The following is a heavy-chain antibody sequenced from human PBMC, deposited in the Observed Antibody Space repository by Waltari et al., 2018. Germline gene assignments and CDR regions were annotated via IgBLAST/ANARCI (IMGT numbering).Heavy chain of an antibody. Sequence: QVQLVESGGGVVQPGRSLRLSCAASGFTFSSYGMHWVRQAPGKGLEWVAVISYDGSNKYYADSVKDRFTISRDNSKNTLYLQMNSLRAEDTAVYYCAKGSVAVYFDYWGQGTLVTVSS. CDR3: AKGSVAVYFDY. D-gene: IGHD6-19*01. CDR2: ISYDGSNK. J-gene: IGHJ4*02. V-gene: IGHV3-30*18. CDR1: GFTFSSYG.